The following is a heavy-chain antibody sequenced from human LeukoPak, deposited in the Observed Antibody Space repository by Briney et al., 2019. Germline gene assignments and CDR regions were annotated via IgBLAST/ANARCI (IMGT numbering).Heavy chain of an antibody. D-gene: IGHD5-12*01. CDR3: ARGDSGYEPLDY. J-gene: IGHJ4*02. CDR1: GGSISSGGYS. CDR2: IYYSGST. Sequence: SETLSLTCAVSGGSISSGGYSWSWIRQPPGKGLEWIGYIYYSGSTYYNPSLKSRVTISVDTSKNQFSLKLSSVTAADTAVYYCARGDSGYEPLDYWGQGTLVTVSS. V-gene: IGHV4-30-4*07.